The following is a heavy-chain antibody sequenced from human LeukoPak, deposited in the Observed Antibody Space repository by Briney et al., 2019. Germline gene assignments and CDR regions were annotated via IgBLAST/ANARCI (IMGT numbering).Heavy chain of an antibody. Sequence: PSETLSLTCAVYGGSFSGYYWSWIRQPPGKGLEWIGEIDHSGSTNYNPSLKSRVTISVDTSKNEFSLKLRSVTAADTAVYYCARERNRPTYYDFWSGLGSWFDPWGQGTLVTVSS. CDR2: IDHSGST. D-gene: IGHD3-3*01. CDR1: GGSFSGYY. CDR3: ARERNRPTYYDFWSGLGSWFDP. J-gene: IGHJ5*02. V-gene: IGHV4-34*01.